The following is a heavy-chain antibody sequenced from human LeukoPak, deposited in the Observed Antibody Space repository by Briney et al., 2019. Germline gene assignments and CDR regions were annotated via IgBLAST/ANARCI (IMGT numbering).Heavy chain of an antibody. Sequence: VASVKVYCTASGYTFTSYGISWVRQAPGQGREWMGWISAYNGNTNYAQKLQGRVTMTTDTSTSTAYMELRSLRSDDTAVYYCARDRGTAMDPYYFDYWGQGTLVTVSS. CDR2: ISAYNGNT. CDR3: ARDRGTAMDPYYFDY. V-gene: IGHV1-18*01. J-gene: IGHJ4*02. D-gene: IGHD5-18*01. CDR1: GYTFTSYG.